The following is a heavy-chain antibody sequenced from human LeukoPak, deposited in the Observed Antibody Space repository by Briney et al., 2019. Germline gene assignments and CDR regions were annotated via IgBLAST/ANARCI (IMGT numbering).Heavy chain of an antibody. CDR3: AKVVPIYYDSSVYYFDY. CDR2: ISGSGGST. D-gene: IGHD3-22*01. Sequence: GGSLRLSCAASGFTFSSHTMNWVRQAPGKGLEWVSAISGSGGSTYYADSVKGRFTISRDNSKNTLYLQMNSLRAEDTAVYYCAKVVPIYYDSSVYYFDYWGQGTLVTVSS. CDR1: GFTFSSHT. V-gene: IGHV3-23*01. J-gene: IGHJ4*02.